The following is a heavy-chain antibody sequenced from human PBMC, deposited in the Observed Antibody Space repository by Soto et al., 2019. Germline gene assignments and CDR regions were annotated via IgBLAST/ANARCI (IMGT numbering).Heavy chain of an antibody. CDR2: IYWDDDK. D-gene: IGHD2-8*02. Sequence: SGPTLVNPTQTLTLTCTFSEFSLSTSGVGVGWIRQPPGKALEWLALIYWDDDKRYSPSLKSRLTITKDTSKNQLVLTMTNMDTVDTAPYYCAHFEPDIVLVATLPGIEYFQPWGQGTLVTVSS. J-gene: IGHJ1*01. CDR1: EFSLSTSGVG. CDR3: AHFEPDIVLVATLPGIEYFQP. V-gene: IGHV2-5*02.